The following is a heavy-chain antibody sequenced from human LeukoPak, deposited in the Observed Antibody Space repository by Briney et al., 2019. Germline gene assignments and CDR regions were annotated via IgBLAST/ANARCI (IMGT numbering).Heavy chain of an antibody. J-gene: IGHJ6*03. D-gene: IGHD3-3*01. Sequence: GGSLRLSCAASGFTFSSYSMNWVRQAPGKGLEWVSYISSSSSTIYYADSVKGRFTISRDNAKNSLYLQMNSLRAEDTAVYHCARERDRFLEWLKAYYYYYMDVWGKGTTVTVSS. CDR3: ARERDRFLEWLKAYYYYYMDV. CDR1: GFTFSSYS. CDR2: ISSSSSTI. V-gene: IGHV3-48*01.